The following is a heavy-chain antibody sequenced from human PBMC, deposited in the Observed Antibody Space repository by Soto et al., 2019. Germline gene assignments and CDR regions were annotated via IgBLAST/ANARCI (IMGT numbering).Heavy chain of an antibody. J-gene: IGHJ6*02. CDR3: ARLNGYCVSTNCHGYYGMDV. CDR2: IYHSGST. CDR1: GGSISSGGYS. D-gene: IGHD2-2*03. Sequence: SETLYLNCAVSGGSISSGGYSWSWIRQPPRKGQEWIGYIYHSGSTYYNPSHKSRVTISVDRSKNQFSLKLSSVTAAYTAVYYFARLNGYCVSTNCHGYYGMDVWGQGSTVTVSS. V-gene: IGHV4-30-2*01.